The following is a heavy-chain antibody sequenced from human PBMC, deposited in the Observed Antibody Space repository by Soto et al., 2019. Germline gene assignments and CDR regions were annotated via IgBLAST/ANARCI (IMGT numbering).Heavy chain of an antibody. D-gene: IGHD3-22*01. CDR3: ARMSYFYDKWYFDL. Sequence: SETLSLTCTVSGASINNNGYYWSWIRQTPGKGLEWIGYVYYSGTTDYIPSLKSRLSMSIDKSQNQFTLKLNSVTAADTATYYCARMSYFYDKWYFDLWGRGTLVTVSS. CDR1: GASINNNGYY. V-gene: IGHV4-30-4*01. CDR2: VYYSGTT. J-gene: IGHJ2*01.